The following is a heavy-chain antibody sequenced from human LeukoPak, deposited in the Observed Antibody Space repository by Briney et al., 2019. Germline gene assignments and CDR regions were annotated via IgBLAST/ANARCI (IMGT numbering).Heavy chain of an antibody. V-gene: IGHV3-33*06. CDR2: IWSDATNQ. Sequence: PGGSLRLSCEASGFTFSHFGMHWVRQAPGKGLEWVAVIWSDATNQYYGDSVKGRFTISRDNFKKTVSLQMDSLRAEDTAVYYCAKDAQRGFDSGNSLELWGQGSLVTVSS. D-gene: IGHD4-11*01. J-gene: IGHJ4*02. CDR1: GFTFSHFG. CDR3: AKDAQRGFDSGNSLEL.